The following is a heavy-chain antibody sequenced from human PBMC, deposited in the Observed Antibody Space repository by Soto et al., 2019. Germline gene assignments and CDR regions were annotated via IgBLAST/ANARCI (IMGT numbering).Heavy chain of an antibody. CDR3: ARVVQFYDSSGYSFYYFDY. V-gene: IGHV4-30-4*01. CDR2: IYYSRSD. Sequence: SETLSLTCTGSGDSINSADYYWSWLRQPPGKGLEWIGYIYYSRSDYYNPSLGRRATITIDTSRNQFSLNLMSVTAADTAVYYCARVVQFYDSSGYSFYYFDYWGQGALVTVSS. J-gene: IGHJ4*02. CDR1: GDSINSADYY. D-gene: IGHD3-22*01.